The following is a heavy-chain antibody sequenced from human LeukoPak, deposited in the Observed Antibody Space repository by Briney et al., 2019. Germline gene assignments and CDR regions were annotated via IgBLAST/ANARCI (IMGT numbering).Heavy chain of an antibody. CDR1: GGSMKNSF. J-gene: IGHJ5*02. D-gene: IGHD3-22*01. Sequence: PSETLSLTCSVSGGSMKNSFWSWIRQPPGKGLEWIGYISDSGITNYNPSLKSRVSFSVDTSKGHFYLNLRSVTAADTALYFCARNRFYLSGAYYFDPWGQGTLVTVSS. CDR2: ISDSGIT. CDR3: ARNRFYLSGAYYFDP. V-gene: IGHV4-59*01.